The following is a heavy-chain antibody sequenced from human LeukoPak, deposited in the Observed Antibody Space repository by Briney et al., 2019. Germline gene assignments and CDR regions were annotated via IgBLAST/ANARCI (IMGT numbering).Heavy chain of an antibody. CDR2: IYYSGST. J-gene: IGHJ1*01. CDR3: ARDRVNYYDSSFQH. Sequence: SETLSLACTVSGGSISSYYWSWIRQPPGKGLEWIGYIYYSGSTNYNPSLKSRVTISVDTSKDQFSLKLSSVTAADTAVYYCARDRVNYYDSSFQHWGQGTLVTVSS. D-gene: IGHD3-22*01. CDR1: GGSISSYY. V-gene: IGHV4-59*08.